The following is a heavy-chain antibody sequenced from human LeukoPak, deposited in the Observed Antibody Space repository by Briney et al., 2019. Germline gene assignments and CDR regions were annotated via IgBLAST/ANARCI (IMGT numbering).Heavy chain of an antibody. CDR2: ITSSGAAT. V-gene: IGHV3-23*01. CDR3: AKDRPNYYGSNGHYYKLNGDC. D-gene: IGHD3-22*01. CDR1: GFTFSSYA. Sequence: GGSLRLSCAASGFTFSSYAMSWVRQAPGKGLKWVSSITSSGAATYYADSVKGRFTISRDNSDNTLYLQMNSLRAEDTAVYYCAKDRPNYYGSNGHYYKLNGDCWGQGTLVTVSS. J-gene: IGHJ4*02.